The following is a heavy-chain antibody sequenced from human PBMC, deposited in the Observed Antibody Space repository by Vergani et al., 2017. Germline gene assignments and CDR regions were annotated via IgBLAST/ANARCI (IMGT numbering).Heavy chain of an antibody. Sequence: QVQLVESGGGVVQPGRSLRLSCAASGFTFSSYGLHWVRQAPGKGLEWVAVISYDGSNKYYADSVKGRFTIFRDNSKNTLYLQMNGLRAEDTAVYYCVKDQWSYYDSSGYTIIEGCLDYWGQGTLVTVSS. V-gene: IGHV3-30*18. CDR1: GFTFSSYG. CDR2: ISYDGSNK. D-gene: IGHD3-22*01. CDR3: VKDQWSYYDSSGYTIIEGCLDY. J-gene: IGHJ4*02.